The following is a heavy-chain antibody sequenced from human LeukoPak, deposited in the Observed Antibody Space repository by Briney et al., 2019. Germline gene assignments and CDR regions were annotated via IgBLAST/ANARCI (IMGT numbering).Heavy chain of an antibody. V-gene: IGHV3-30-3*01. D-gene: IGHD2-2*01. J-gene: IGHJ4*02. CDR1: GFTFSSYA. Sequence: PGRSLRLSCAASGFTFSSYAMHWVRQAPSKGLEWVAVISYDGSNKYYADSVKGRFTISRDNSKNTLYLQMNSLRAEDTAVYYCARGADCSSTSCYLDYWGQGTLVTVSS. CDR3: ARGADCSSTSCYLDY. CDR2: ISYDGSNK.